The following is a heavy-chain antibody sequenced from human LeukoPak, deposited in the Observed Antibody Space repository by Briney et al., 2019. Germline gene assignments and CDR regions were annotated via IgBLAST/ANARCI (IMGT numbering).Heavy chain of an antibody. CDR1: GFTFSSYS. Sequence: GGSLGLSCAVSGFTFSSYSMNWVRQAPGKGLEWVSSTSSRWSYIYYADSVKGRFTISRDNAKNSLYLQMNSLRAEDTAVYYCARDQILVNNDILTGYSDYWGQGTVVTVSS. J-gene: IGHJ4*02. D-gene: IGHD3-9*01. CDR3: ARDQILVNNDILTGYSDY. V-gene: IGHV3-21*01. CDR2: TSSRWSYI.